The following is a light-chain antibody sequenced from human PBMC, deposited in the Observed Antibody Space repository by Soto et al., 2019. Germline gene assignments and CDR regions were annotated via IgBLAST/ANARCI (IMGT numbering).Light chain of an antibody. Sequence: TQSPSTLSASVGDRVIITCRASQTVERWMAWYQHKPGQAPRLLIYEASNRAAGIPGRFSGSGSGTDFTLTITSLEPEDFAFYYCHQRQRWPRTFGQGTKVDIK. J-gene: IGKJ1*01. CDR2: EAS. CDR1: QTVERW. V-gene: IGKV3-11*01. CDR3: HQRQRWPRT.